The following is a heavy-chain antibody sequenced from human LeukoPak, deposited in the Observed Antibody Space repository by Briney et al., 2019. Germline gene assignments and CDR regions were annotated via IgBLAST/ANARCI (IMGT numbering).Heavy chain of an antibody. D-gene: IGHD3-10*01. Sequence: GGSLRLSCAASGFTFSNAWMSWVRQAPGKGLEWVGGIKSKTDGGTTDYAAPVKGRFTISRDDSKNTLYLQMNSLKTEDTAIYYCTKTYYYGSGSLDYWGQGTLVTVSS. V-gene: IGHV3-15*01. CDR2: IKSKTDGGTT. CDR1: GFTFSNAW. CDR3: TKTYYYGSGSLDY. J-gene: IGHJ4*02.